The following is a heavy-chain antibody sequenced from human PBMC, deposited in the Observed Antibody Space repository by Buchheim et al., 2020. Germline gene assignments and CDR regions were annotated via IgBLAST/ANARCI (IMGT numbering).Heavy chain of an antibody. V-gene: IGHV3-30*18. Sequence: QVQLVESGGGVVQPGRSLRLSCAASGFTFSSYGMHWVRQAPGKGLEWVAVISYDGSNKYYADSVKGRFTISRDTSKNTLYLQMNSLRAEDTAVYYCAKDQGSLGFIVATFGDYYYYGMDVWGQGTT. CDR1: GFTFSSYG. D-gene: IGHD5-12*01. CDR2: ISYDGSNK. J-gene: IGHJ6*02. CDR3: AKDQGSLGFIVATFGDYYYYGMDV.